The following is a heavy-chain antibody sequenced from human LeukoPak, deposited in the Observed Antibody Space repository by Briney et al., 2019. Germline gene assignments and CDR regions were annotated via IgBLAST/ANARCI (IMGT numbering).Heavy chain of an antibody. J-gene: IGHJ4*02. D-gene: IGHD3-3*01. CDR2: IDYSEST. CDR1: GVSIGTYY. CDR3: ASGTYYDFWSGFPKVDY. Sequence: SETLSLTCSVSGVSIGTYYWTWIRQPPGKGLEWIGYIDYSESTSYNPSLKSRVTISLDTSRNQFSLKLSSVTAADTAVYYCASGTYYDFWSGFPKVDYWGQGTLVTVSS. V-gene: IGHV4-59*01.